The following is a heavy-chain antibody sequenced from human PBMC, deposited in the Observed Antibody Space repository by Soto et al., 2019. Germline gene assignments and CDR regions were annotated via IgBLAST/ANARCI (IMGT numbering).Heavy chain of an antibody. CDR1: SGSIISSNW. CDR2: IYHSGST. J-gene: IGHJ4*02. D-gene: IGHD6-13*01. V-gene: IGHV4-4*02. Sequence: SETLSLTCAVSSGSIISSNWWSWVRQTPGKGLEWIGEIYHSGSTNYNPSLKSRVTISVDKSKNQFSLKLSSVTAADTAVYYCAGNTAAGATDYFDYWGQGTLVTVSS. CDR3: AGNTAAGATDYFDY.